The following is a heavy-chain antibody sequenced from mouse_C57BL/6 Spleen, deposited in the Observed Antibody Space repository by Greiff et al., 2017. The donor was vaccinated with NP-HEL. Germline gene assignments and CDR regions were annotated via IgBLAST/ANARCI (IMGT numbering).Heavy chain of an antibody. J-gene: IGHJ3*01. Sequence: VQLQQPGAELVKPGASVKLSCKASGYTFTSYWMQWVKQRPGQGLEWIGEIDPSDSYTNYNQKFKGKATLTVDTSSSTAYMQLSSLTSEDSAVYYCARNLIDCRGFAYWGQGTLVTVSA. CDR3: ARNLIDCRGFAY. CDR1: GYTFTSYW. CDR2: IDPSDSYT. D-gene: IGHD6-1*01. V-gene: IGHV1-50*01.